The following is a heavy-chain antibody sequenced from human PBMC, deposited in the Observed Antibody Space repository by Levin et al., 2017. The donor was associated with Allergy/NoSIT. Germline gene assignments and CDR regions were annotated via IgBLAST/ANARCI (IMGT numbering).Heavy chain of an antibody. CDR1: GFTFSSYE. CDR3: ARGNGMADSSYYYMDV. CDR2: ISSSGSTI. D-gene: IGHD2-8*01. Sequence: GESLKISCAASGFTFSSYEMNWVRQAPGKGLEWVSYISSSGSTIYYADSVKGRFTISRDNAKNSLYLQMNSLRAEDTAVYYCARGNGMADSSYYYMDVWGKGTTVTVSS. V-gene: IGHV3-48*03. J-gene: IGHJ6*03.